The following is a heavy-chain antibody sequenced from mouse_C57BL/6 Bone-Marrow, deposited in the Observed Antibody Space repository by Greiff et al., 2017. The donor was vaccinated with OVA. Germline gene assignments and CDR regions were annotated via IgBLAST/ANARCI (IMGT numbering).Heavy chain of an antibody. V-gene: IGHV1-80*01. CDR3: ARGIPFDQ. Sequence: QVQLQQSGAELVKPGASVKISCKASGYAFSGYWMNWVRQRPGKGLEWIGQIYPGDGDTNYIGNSKDKATLTADKSSSTAYMQLSSLTSEDSAVYFCARGIPFDQWGQGTSLTVSS. J-gene: IGHJ2*02. CDR1: GYAFSGYW. CDR2: IYPGDGDT.